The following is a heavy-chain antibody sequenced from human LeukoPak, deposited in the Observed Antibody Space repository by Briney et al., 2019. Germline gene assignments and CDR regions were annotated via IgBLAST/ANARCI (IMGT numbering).Heavy chain of an antibody. CDR2: IFYSGST. CDR1: GGSIRGYY. CDR3: ARHGQTAMVPIDY. D-gene: IGHD5-18*01. V-gene: IGHV4-59*08. Sequence: SETLSLTCTVSGGSIRGYYWSWLRQPPGRALEWVGYIFYSGSTNYNPSLKSRVTILVDTSKTQFSLKLSSVTAADTAVYYCARHGQTAMVPIDYWGQGTLVTVSS. J-gene: IGHJ4*02.